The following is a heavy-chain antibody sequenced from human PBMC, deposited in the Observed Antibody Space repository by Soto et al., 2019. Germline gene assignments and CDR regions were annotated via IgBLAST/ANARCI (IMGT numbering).Heavy chain of an antibody. CDR2: INPKSGGT. CDR3: ARDLAKGGGSEGFDY. Sequence: QVQLVQSGAEVKKPGASVNVSCKASGYTFTVYYMHWVRQAAGHGLEWLGGINPKSGGTMYPQKFQGRVTMTWDTSISTAYMALTRLRSDDTAVYYCARDLAKGGGSEGFDYWGQGTLVTVSS. CDR1: GYTFTVYY. J-gene: IGHJ4*02. D-gene: IGHD1-26*01. V-gene: IGHV1-2*02.